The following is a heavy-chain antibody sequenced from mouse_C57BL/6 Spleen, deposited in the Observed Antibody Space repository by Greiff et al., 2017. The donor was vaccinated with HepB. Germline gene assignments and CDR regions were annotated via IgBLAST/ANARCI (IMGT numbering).Heavy chain of an antibody. CDR2: ISNGGGST. CDR1: GFTFSDYY. D-gene: IGHD2-4*01. CDR3: ARRGSYYDYDEGYAMDY. J-gene: IGHJ4*01. Sequence: EVKLVESGGGLVQPGGSLKLSCAASGFTFSDYYMYWVRQTPEKRLEWVAYISNGGGSTYYPDTVKGRFTISRDNAKNTLYLQMSRLKSEDTAMYYCARRGSYYDYDEGYAMDYWGQGTSVTVSS. V-gene: IGHV5-12*01.